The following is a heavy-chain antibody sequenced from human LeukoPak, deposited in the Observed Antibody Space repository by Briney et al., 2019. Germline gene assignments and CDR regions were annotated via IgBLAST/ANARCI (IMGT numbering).Heavy chain of an antibody. J-gene: IGHJ6*02. CDR3: GGSSGYYAYGMDV. CDR2: IRSKAYGGTT. V-gene: IGHV3-49*04. CDR1: GFTFSSYW. D-gene: IGHD3-22*01. Sequence: GGSLRLSCAASGFTFSSYWMSWVRQAPGKGLEWVGFIRSKAYGGTTEYAASVKGRFTISRDDSKSIAYLQMNSLKTEDAAVYYCGGSSGYYAYGMDVWGRGTTVTVSS.